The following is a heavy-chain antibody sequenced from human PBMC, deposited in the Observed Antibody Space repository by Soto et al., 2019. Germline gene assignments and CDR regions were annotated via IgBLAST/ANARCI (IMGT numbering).Heavy chain of an antibody. CDR2: INPNSGGT. CDR1: GYTFTGYY. Sequence: ASVKVSCKASGYTFTGYYMHWVRQAPRQGLEWMGWINPNSGGTNYAQKFQGRVTMTRDTSISTAYMELSRLRSDDTAVYYCARDLGYCSSTSCTYYFDYWGQGTLVTVSS. J-gene: IGHJ4*02. D-gene: IGHD2-2*01. V-gene: IGHV1-2*02. CDR3: ARDLGYCSSTSCTYYFDY.